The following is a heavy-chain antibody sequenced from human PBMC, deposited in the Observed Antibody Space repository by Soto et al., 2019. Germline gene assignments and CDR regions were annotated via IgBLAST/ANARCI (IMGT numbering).Heavy chain of an antibody. V-gene: IGHV4-39*02. Sequence: QLQLQESGPGLVKPSETLSLTCTVSGGSISSSSYYWGWIRQPPGKGLEWIGSIYYSGNTYSTPSLKSRVTLSVDTSKTQFSLKLSAVTAADTAVYYCAREGGRYCSGGSCQVDYWGQGTLVTVSS. CDR3: AREGGRYCSGGSCQVDY. CDR1: GGSISSSSYY. D-gene: IGHD2-15*01. CDR2: IYYSGNT. J-gene: IGHJ4*02.